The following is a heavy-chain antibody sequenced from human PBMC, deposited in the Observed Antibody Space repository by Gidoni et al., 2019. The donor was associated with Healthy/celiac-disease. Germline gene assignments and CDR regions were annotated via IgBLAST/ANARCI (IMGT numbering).Heavy chain of an antibody. J-gene: IGHJ3*02. D-gene: IGHD2-15*01. Sequence: QLQLQESGPGLVKPSETLSLTCTVSGGSISSSSYYWGWIRQPPGKGLEWIGSIYYSGSTYYNPSLKSRVTISVDTSKNQFSLKLSSVTAADTAVYYCARHFPVVAVPDDAFDIWGQGTMVTVSS. CDR1: GGSISSSSYY. V-gene: IGHV4-39*01. CDR2: IYYSGST. CDR3: ARHFPVVAVPDDAFDI.